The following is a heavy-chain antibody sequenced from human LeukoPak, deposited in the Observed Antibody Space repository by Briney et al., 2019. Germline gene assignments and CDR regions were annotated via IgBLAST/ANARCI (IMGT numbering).Heavy chain of an antibody. CDR1: GFSLSTSGVG. CDR2: IYWDDDK. J-gene: IGHJ4*02. Sequence: SGPTLVNPTQTLTLTCTFSGFSLSTSGVGVGWIRQPPGKALEWLALIYWDDDKRYSPSLKSRLTITKDTSKNQVVLTMTNMDPVDTATYYCARTYCTNGVCSTEPHYFDYWGQGTLVTVSS. CDR3: ARTYCTNGVCSTEPHYFDY. V-gene: IGHV2-5*02. D-gene: IGHD2-8*01.